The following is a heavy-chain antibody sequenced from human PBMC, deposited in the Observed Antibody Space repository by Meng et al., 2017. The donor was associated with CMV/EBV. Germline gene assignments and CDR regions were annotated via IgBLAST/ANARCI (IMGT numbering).Heavy chain of an antibody. D-gene: IGHD4-17*01. CDR1: GFNFDDYG. Sequence: GESLKISCAASGFNFDDYGMSWVRQAPGKGLEWVSGINWNGGSTGYADSVKGRFTISRDNAKNSLYLQMNSLGAEDTALYYCARGRTTVTTQTGNDYWGQGTLVTVSS. J-gene: IGHJ4*02. CDR2: INWNGGST. CDR3: ARGRTTVTTQTGNDY. V-gene: IGHV3-20*04.